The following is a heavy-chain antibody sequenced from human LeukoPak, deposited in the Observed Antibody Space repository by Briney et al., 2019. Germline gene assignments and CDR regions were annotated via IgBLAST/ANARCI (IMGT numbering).Heavy chain of an antibody. J-gene: IGHJ4*02. V-gene: IGHV3-23*01. CDR3: AKRPIAVAGKYFDY. D-gene: IGHD6-19*01. Sequence: GRSLRLSCAASGFTFSSYGMHWVRQAPGKGLEWVSAISGSGGSTFYADSVKGRFTISRDNSKNTLYLQMNSLRAEDTAVYYCAKRPIAVAGKYFDYWGQGTLVTVSS. CDR2: ISGSGGST. CDR1: GFTFSSYG.